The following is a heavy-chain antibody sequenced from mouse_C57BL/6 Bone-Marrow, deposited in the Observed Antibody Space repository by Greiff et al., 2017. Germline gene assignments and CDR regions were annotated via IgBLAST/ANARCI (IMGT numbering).Heavy chain of an antibody. D-gene: IGHD2-2*01. CDR2: INPGSGGT. CDR1: GYAFTNYL. CDR3: ERMVKGY. V-gene: IGHV1-54*01. J-gene: IGHJ2*01. Sequence: QVQLQQSGAELVRPGTSVKVSCKASGYAFTNYLIEWVKQRPGQGLEWIGVINPGSGGTNYNEKFKGKATLTADKSSSTAYMQLSSLTSEDSAVYLCERMVKGYWGQGTTLTVSS.